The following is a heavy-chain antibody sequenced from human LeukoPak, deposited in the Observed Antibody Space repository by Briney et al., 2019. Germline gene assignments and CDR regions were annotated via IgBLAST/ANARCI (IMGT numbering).Heavy chain of an antibody. Sequence: GGSLRLSCAASGFTFSIYSMNWVRQAPGKGLGWVSSINRDSSLMYYAESVKGRFTISRDNARNSLYLQMNSLRVEDTAVYYCIRDLFDDYSLDYWGQGTLVTVSS. CDR1: GFTFSIYS. CDR3: IRDLFDDYSLDY. J-gene: IGHJ4*02. V-gene: IGHV3-21*01. D-gene: IGHD3-16*01. CDR2: INRDSSLM.